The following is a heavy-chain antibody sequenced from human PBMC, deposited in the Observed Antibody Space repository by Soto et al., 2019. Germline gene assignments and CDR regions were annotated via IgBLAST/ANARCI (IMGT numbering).Heavy chain of an antibody. CDR3: ANAPLRDCTITSCYVMDV. D-gene: IGHD2-2*01. CDR1: GFTFSNYA. CDR2: ISGSGAGT. V-gene: IGHV3-23*01. J-gene: IGHJ6*02. Sequence: EVQLLESGGGLVQPGGSLRLSCAASGFTFSNYAMTWVRQAPGKGLEWVSTISGSGAGTYYAASVKGRFTISRDNSKNTLYLQMSSLRAEDTAVYYCANAPLRDCTITSCYVMDVWGQGTTVTVSS.